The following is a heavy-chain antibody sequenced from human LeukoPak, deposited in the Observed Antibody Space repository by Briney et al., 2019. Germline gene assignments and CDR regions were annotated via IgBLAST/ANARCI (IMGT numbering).Heavy chain of an antibody. V-gene: IGHV1-24*01. CDR1: GKTLSDLS. J-gene: IGHJ4*02. CDR2: SDPEDGER. D-gene: IGHD5-18*01. Sequence: ASVKVSCKVSGKTLSDLSIHWLRQPPGKGPEWLGGSDPEDGERIYAQMFQGRVTMTEDTSIDTAYMELSSLRSEDTAVYYCVTGFTTMAVDYFDYWGQGTLVTVSP. CDR3: VTGFTTMAVDYFDY.